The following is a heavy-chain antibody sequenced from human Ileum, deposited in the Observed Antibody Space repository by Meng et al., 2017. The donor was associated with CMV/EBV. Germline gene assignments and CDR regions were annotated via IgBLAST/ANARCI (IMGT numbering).Heavy chain of an antibody. CDR3: ARRPDYRQSVYQLPLDY. D-gene: IGHD2-2*01. CDR2: ISAYNGNT. V-gene: IGHV1-18*01. J-gene: IGHJ4*02. Sequence: ASGYTFTSYGISWVRQAPGQGLEWMGWISAYNGNTNYAQKLQGRVTMTTDTSTSTAYMELRSLRSDDTAVYYCARRPDYRQSVYQLPLDYWGQGTLVTV. CDR1: GYTFTSYG.